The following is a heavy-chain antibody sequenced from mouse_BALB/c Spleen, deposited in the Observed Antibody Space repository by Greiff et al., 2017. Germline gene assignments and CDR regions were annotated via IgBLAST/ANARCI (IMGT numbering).Heavy chain of an antibody. CDR1: GDSITSGY. D-gene: IGHD2-3*01. J-gene: IGHJ4*01. Sequence: EVKLLESGPSLVKPSQTLSLTCSVTGDSITSGYWNWIRKFPGNKLEYMGYISYSGSTYYNPSLKSRISITRDTSKNQYYLQLNSVTTEDTATYYCARYRDGYYRYAMDYWGQGTSVTVSS. V-gene: IGHV3-8*02. CDR3: ARYRDGYYRYAMDY. CDR2: ISYSGST.